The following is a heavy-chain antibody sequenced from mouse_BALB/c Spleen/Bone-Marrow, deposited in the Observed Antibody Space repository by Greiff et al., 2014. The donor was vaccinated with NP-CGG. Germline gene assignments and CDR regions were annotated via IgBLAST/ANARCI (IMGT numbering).Heavy chain of an antibody. J-gene: IGHJ2*01. CDR1: GISITTGNYR. CDR3: ARYLGAYFDY. V-gene: IGHV3-5*02. CDR2: IYYSGTI. D-gene: IGHD1-1*01. Sequence: EVMLVESGPGLVKPSQTVSLTCTVTGISITTGNYRWSWIRQFPGNKPEWIGYIYYSGTITYNPSLTSRTTITRDTSKNQFFLEMNSLTAEDTATYYCARYLGAYFDYWGQGTTLTVSS.